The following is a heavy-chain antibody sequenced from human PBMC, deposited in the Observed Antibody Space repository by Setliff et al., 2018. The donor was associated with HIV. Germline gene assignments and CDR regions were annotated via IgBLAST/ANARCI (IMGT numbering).Heavy chain of an antibody. CDR2: ITGTSGYI. Sequence: PGGSLRLSCAASGFTFSTYTMTWVRQAPGKGLEWVSSITGTSGYIYYADSVKGRFTISRDNAKNSLYLQMNSLRAEDTAVYYCARVEYWGLPYYYYDMDVWGKGTTVTVSS. D-gene: IGHD7-27*01. V-gene: IGHV3-21*06. J-gene: IGHJ6*03. CDR1: GFTFSTYT. CDR3: ARVEYWGLPYYYYDMDV.